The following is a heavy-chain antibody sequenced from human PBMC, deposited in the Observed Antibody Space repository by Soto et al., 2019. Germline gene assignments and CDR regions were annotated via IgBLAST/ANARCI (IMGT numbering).Heavy chain of an antibody. CDR1: GGSISSSNW. Sequence: QVQLQESGPGLVKPSGTLSLTCAVSGGSISSSNWWSWVRQPPGKGLEGIGEIYHSGSTNYNPSLKILLPISVDTSKNHFSLKLSSVTAADTAVYYCARVQLWFSLDPGGQRTLVTVSS. J-gene: IGHJ5*02. CDR2: IYHSGST. D-gene: IGHD5-18*01. CDR3: ARVQLWFSLDP. V-gene: IGHV4-4*02.